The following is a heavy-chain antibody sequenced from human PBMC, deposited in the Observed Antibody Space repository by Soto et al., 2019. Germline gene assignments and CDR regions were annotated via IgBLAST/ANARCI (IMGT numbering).Heavy chain of an antibody. V-gene: IGHV4-34*01. CDR3: ARHHEYYDFWSGPVSALHWFDP. D-gene: IGHD3-3*01. CDR2: INHSGST. Sequence: PSETLSLTCAVYGGSFSGYYWSWIRQPPGKGLEWIGEINHSGSTNYNPSLKSRVTISVDTSKNQFSLKLSSVTAADTAVYYCARHHEYYDFWSGPVSALHWFDPWGQGTLVTVSS. J-gene: IGHJ5*02. CDR1: GGSFSGYY.